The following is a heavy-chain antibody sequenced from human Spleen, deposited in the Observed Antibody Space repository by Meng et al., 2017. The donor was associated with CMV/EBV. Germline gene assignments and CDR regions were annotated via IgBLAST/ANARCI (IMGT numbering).Heavy chain of an antibody. Sequence: DSLRLSCAASGLSVSINYMGWVRQAPGKGLEWISIIYIDGKTYYTDSVKGRFTISRDNSRNTLFLQMNGLRVEDTAVYYCARGGDYWGQGTLVTVSS. CDR1: GLSVSINY. CDR2: IYIDGKT. CDR3: ARGGDY. D-gene: IGHD1-26*01. V-gene: IGHV3-53*01. J-gene: IGHJ4*02.